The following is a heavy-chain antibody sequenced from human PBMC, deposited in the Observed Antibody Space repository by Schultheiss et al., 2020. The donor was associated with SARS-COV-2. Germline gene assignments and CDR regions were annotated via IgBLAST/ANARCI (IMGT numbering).Heavy chain of an antibody. Sequence: SETLSLTCAVSGGSISSSNWWSWVRQPPGKGLEWIGEIYHSGSTNYNPSLKSRVTISVDKSKNQFSLKLSSVTAADTAVYYCARDRSGYPPRYGMDVWGQGTTVTVSS. J-gene: IGHJ6*02. V-gene: IGHV4-4*02. CDR3: ARDRSGYPPRYGMDV. D-gene: IGHD3-22*01. CDR2: IYHSGST. CDR1: GGSISSSNW.